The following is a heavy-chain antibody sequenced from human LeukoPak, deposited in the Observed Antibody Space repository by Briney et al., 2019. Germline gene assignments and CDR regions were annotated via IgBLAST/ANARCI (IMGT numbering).Heavy chain of an antibody. CDR1: GFTFSSYA. J-gene: IGHJ6*02. D-gene: IGHD3-10*01. V-gene: IGHV3-30*04. CDR3: ARDAYYGSGTLDDYYYYYGMDV. CDR2: ISYDGSNK. Sequence: PGGSLRLSCAASGFTFSSYAMHWVRQASGKGLEWVAVISYDGSNKYYADSVKGRFTISRDNSKNTLYLQMNSLRAEDTAVYYCARDAYYGSGTLDDYYYYYGMDVWGQGTTVTVSS.